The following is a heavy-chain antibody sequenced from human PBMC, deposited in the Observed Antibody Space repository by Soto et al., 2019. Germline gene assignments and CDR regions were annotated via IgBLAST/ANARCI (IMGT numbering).Heavy chain of an antibody. Sequence: EVQLLESGGGLVQPGGSLRLSCAASGFTFSDYGMNWVRQAPGKGLEWVAAISGSAGNTYYADSVKGRFSTSRDNSKSTLYLDMNTLRVEDTAIYYCAKTFGSSWLPEYCGQGTLVTVSS. CDR1: GFTFSDYG. CDR2: ISGSAGNT. J-gene: IGHJ4*02. V-gene: IGHV3-23*01. CDR3: AKTFGSSWLPEY. D-gene: IGHD6-13*01.